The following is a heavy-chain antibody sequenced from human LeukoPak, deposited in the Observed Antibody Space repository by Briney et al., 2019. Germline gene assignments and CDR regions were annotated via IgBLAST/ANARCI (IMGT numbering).Heavy chain of an antibody. CDR1: GFTFVDYT. CDR2: INWHGTT. D-gene: IGHD3-22*01. J-gene: IGHJ4*02. CDR3: VKDLTYESSGSVFDF. V-gene: IGHV3-43*01. Sequence: GSLRLPCAASGFTFVDYTMHWVGQAPGKTLERISLINWHGTTYYADSVQGRFTISRDNSKNSLYLQMDTLRTEDTAFYYCVKDLTYESSGSVFDFWGQGTLVTVSS.